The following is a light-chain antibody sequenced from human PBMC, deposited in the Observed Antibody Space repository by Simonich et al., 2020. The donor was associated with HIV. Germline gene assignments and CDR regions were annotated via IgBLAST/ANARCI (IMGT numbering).Light chain of an antibody. V-gene: IGKV3-15*01. J-gene: IGKJ4*01. CDR1: QSVRSN. CDR3: QQRSNWEGT. Sequence: IVMTQSPATLSVSPGKSATLSCSASQSVRSNFACYRQKPGQAPRLLISGASTRATGIPARCSGSGSGTEFTLTISSLQSEDFAVYYCQQRSNWEGTFGGGTKVEIK. CDR2: GAS.